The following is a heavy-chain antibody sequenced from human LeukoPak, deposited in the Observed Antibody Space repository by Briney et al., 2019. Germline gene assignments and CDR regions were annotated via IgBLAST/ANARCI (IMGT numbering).Heavy chain of an antibody. CDR2: ISYDGSNK. J-gene: IGHJ4*02. V-gene: IGHV3-30-3*01. CDR3: ARDQQLEYYFDY. D-gene: IGHD6-13*01. Sequence: PGRSLRLSCAASGFTFSSYAMHWVRQAPGKGLEWVAVISYDGSNKYYADSVKGRFTISRDNSKNTLYLQMNSLRAEDTAVYYCARDQQLEYYFDYWGQGTLVTVSS. CDR1: GFTFSSYA.